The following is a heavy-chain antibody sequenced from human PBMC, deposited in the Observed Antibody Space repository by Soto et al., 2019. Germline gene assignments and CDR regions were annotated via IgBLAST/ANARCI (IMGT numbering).Heavy chain of an antibody. CDR2: IDPSGGKT. Sequence: GASVKVSCKASGYTFTRDQIHWVRQAPGQGLEWMGMIDPSGGKTNYAQKFQGRVTMTRDTSTSTVYMALSSLRSEDTAIYLCGRVMRSLLSITALDTWGQGTLVTVSS. CDR3: GRVMRSLLSITALDT. D-gene: IGHD3-10*01. CDR1: GYTFTRDQ. V-gene: IGHV1-46*01. J-gene: IGHJ5*02.